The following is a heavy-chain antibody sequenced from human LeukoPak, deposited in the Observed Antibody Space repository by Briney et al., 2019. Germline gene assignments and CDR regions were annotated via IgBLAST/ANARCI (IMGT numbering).Heavy chain of an antibody. Sequence: GSLRLSCAASGFTFDDYGMSWVRQAPGKGLEWIGEINHSGSTNYNPSLKSRVTISVDTSKNQFSLKLSSVTAADTAVYYCARRRYCSGGSCYRSRTNWFDPWGQGTLVTVSS. V-gene: IGHV4-34*01. CDR2: INHSGST. CDR3: ARRRYCSGGSCYRSRTNWFDP. CDR1: GFTFDDYG. J-gene: IGHJ5*02. D-gene: IGHD2-15*01.